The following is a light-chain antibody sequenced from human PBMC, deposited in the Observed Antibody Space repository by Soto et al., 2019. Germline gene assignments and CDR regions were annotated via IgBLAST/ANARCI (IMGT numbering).Light chain of an antibody. J-gene: IGKJ1*01. CDR3: QQHTSQGT. V-gene: IGKV1-5*03. CDR2: KAS. CDR1: QSISSW. Sequence: DIQMTQSPSTLSASVGDRVTITCRASQSISSWLAWYQQKPGKAPKLLIYKASSLESGVPSRFSGSGSGTEFTLTISSLQPDDFATYHCQQHTSQGTFGQGTKVDIK.